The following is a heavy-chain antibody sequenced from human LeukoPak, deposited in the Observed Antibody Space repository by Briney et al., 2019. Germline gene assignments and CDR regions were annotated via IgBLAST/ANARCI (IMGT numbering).Heavy chain of an antibody. J-gene: IGHJ4*02. Sequence: GGSLRLSCAASGFTFENYWMSWVRQAPGKGPEWVANIKQDGSVEHYLDSVKGRFTISRDNAKNSLILQMNSLRAEDTAVYYCARWAGVTDYWGQGTLVTVSA. V-gene: IGHV3-7*01. CDR3: ARWAGVTDY. CDR1: GFTFENYW. CDR2: IKQDGSVE. D-gene: IGHD5-18*01.